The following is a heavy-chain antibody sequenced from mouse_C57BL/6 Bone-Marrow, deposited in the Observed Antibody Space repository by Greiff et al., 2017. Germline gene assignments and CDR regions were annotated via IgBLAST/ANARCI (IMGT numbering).Heavy chain of an antibody. J-gene: IGHJ2*01. V-gene: IGHV3-6*01. CDR2: ISYDGSN. D-gene: IGHD2-3*01. CDR1: GYSITSGYY. Sequence: EVKLLESGPGLVKPSQSLSLTCSVTGYSITSGYYWNWIRQFPGNKLEWMGYISYDGSNNYNPSLKNRISITRDTSKNQFFLKLNSVTTEDTATYYCARELLPLYYFDYWGQGTTLTVSS. CDR3: ARELLPLYYFDY.